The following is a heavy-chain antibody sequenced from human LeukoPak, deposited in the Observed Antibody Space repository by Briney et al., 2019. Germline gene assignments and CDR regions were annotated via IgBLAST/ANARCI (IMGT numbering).Heavy chain of an antibody. CDR2: INRDGSGI. V-gene: IGHV3-74*01. D-gene: IGHD5-18*01. CDR3: ANTGYNYEFDY. J-gene: IGHJ4*02. CDR1: GFTFSTYW. Sequence: GGSLRLSCAASGFTFSTYWMHWARQAPGKGLVWISRINRDGSGITYADSVKGRFTISRHNAKSILYLQMNSLRAVDTAVYYCANTGYNYEFDYWGQGTLVTVSS.